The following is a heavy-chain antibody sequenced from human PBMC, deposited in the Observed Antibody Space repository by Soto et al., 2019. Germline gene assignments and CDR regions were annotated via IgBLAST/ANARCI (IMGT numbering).Heavy chain of an antibody. V-gene: IGHV1-8*01. CDR3: ARGSPYSSSIFGVWGSYRLDY. CDR1: GYTFTSYD. J-gene: IGHJ4*02. CDR2: MNPNSGNT. Sequence: GASVKVSCKASGYTFTSYDINWVRQATGQGLEWMGWMNPNSGNTGYAQKFQGRVTMTRNTSISTAYMELSSLRSEYTAVYYCARGSPYSSSIFGVWGSYRLDYWGQGTLVTVSS. D-gene: IGHD3-16*02.